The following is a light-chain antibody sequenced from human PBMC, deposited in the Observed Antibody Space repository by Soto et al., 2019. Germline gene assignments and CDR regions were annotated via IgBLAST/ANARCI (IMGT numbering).Light chain of an antibody. V-gene: IGKV1-5*03. CDR2: KAS. Sequence: DLQMTQSPSTLSASVGDSVTIXCRASQSVSTWLAWYQQKPGKAPELLIYKASNLESGVPSRFTGSGSGTEFTLTISSLQPDDFATYYCQQYNSWTFGQGTKVDIK. CDR3: QQYNSWT. J-gene: IGKJ1*01. CDR1: QSVSTW.